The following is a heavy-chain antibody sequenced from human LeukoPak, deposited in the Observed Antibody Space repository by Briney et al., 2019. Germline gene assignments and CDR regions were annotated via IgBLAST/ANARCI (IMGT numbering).Heavy chain of an antibody. J-gene: IGHJ4*02. Sequence: GGSLRLSCSASGFTFSSYAMHWVRQAPGKGLEYVSAISSNGGSTYYADSVKGRFTISRDNSRNTLYLQVSSLRAEDTAVYYCVKDAYGYSYGPDFDYCGEGTLVTVSS. D-gene: IGHD5-18*01. CDR1: GFTFSSYA. CDR3: VKDAYGYSYGPDFDY. CDR2: ISSNGGST. V-gene: IGHV3-64D*06.